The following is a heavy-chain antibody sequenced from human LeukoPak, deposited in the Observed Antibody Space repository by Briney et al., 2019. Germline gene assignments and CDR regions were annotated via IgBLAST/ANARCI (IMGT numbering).Heavy chain of an antibody. Sequence: GGSLRLSCAASGFTFDDYGMTWGRQAPGKGLEWVSGINWNGVSTGYADSVKGRFTISRDNTKNSLYLQMNSLRAEDTALYYCARSPRVIIVRGLISYYYYMDVWGKGTTVTVSS. CDR3: ARSPRVIIVRGLISYYYYMDV. D-gene: IGHD3-10*01. V-gene: IGHV3-20*04. CDR1: GFTFDDYG. CDR2: INWNGVST. J-gene: IGHJ6*03.